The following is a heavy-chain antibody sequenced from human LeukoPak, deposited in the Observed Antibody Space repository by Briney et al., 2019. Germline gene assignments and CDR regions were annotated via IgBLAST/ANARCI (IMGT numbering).Heavy chain of an antibody. CDR1: GGSIGSSNYY. J-gene: IGHJ4*02. V-gene: IGHV4-39*07. D-gene: IGHD5-24*01. CDR3: ARGVATITPAFDY. CDR2: IYYSGTT. Sequence: PSETLSLTCTVSGGSIGSSNYYWGWIRQPPGKGLEWVGSIYYSGTTYYNPSLKSRVTISVDTSKNQFSLKLTSVTAADTAVYYCARGVATITPAFDYWGQGTLVTVSS.